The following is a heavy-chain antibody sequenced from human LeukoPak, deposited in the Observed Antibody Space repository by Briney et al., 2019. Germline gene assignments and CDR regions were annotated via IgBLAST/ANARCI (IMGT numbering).Heavy chain of an antibody. CDR1: GFTFSSYA. CDR2: ISGSGGST. CDR3: ARDLAAAAFDY. V-gene: IGHV3-23*01. Sequence: GGSLRLSCAASGFTFSSYAMSWVRQAPGKGLEWVSAISGSGGSTSYAQKFQGRVTMTRDTSTSTVYMELSSLRSEDTAVYYCARDLAAAAFDYWGQGTLVTVSS. J-gene: IGHJ4*02. D-gene: IGHD3-16*01.